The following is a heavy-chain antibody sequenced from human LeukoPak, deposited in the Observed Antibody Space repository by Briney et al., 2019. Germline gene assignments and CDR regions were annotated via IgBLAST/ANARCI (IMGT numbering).Heavy chain of an antibody. CDR1: GGSISSGGYS. J-gene: IGHJ5*02. V-gene: IGHV4-30-4*07. CDR2: IYFSGST. CDR3: ARQTRYSSSWYGGSWFDP. Sequence: SETLSLTCAVSGGSISSGGYSWTWIRQPPGKGLEGIGYIYFSGSTYYNPSLKSRVTISLETSKNQFSLKLSSVTAADTAVYYCARQTRYSSSWYGGSWFDPWSQGTLVTVSS. D-gene: IGHD6-13*01.